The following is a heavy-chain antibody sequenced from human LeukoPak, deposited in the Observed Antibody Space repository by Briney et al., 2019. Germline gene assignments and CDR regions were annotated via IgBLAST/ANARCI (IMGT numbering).Heavy chain of an antibody. Sequence: GGSLRLSCAASGFIFSSYAMSWVRQAPGMGLESVSAISGSGSSTYYADSVKGRFTISRDNSRNTVYLQMNSLRAEDTAVYYCARRGDDFWSTKTEDYWGQGTLVTVSS. CDR3: ARRGDDFWSTKTEDY. CDR2: ISGSGSST. V-gene: IGHV3-23*01. J-gene: IGHJ4*02. CDR1: GFIFSSYA. D-gene: IGHD3-3*01.